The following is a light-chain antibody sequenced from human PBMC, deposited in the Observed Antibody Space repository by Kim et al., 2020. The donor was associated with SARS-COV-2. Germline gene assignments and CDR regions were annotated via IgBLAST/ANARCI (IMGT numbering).Light chain of an antibody. V-gene: IGKV3-15*01. CDR1: QSVNSN. CDR3: QQFNNWPMYS. Sequence: VYPGERPTLPGRASQSVNSNLGWSQTKPGPPPRLLSCGASTRAPGVPARFSGSGYGTEFTLTMSSLQSEDFAVYYCQQFNNWPMYSFGQGTKLEI. CDR2: GAS. J-gene: IGKJ2*03.